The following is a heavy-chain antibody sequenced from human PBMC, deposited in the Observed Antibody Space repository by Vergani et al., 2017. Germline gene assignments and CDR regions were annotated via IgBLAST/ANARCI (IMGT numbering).Heavy chain of an antibody. V-gene: IGHV1-46*01. CDR2: INPSGGHT. CDR1: AYTFSNYY. CDR3: ARVIAVAGSTKGFGY. Sequence: QVQVVQSGAEVKKSGASVKVSCKTSAYTFSNYYMHWVRQAPGQGLEWMGIINPSGGHTNYAQKFQGRVTMTRDTSISTAYMELSRLRSDDTAVYYCARVIAVAGSTKGFGYWGQGTLVTVSS. D-gene: IGHD6-19*01. J-gene: IGHJ4*02.